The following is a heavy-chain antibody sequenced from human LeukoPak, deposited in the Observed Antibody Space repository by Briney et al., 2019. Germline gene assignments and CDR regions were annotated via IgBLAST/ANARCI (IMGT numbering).Heavy chain of an antibody. V-gene: IGHV3-23*01. CDR3: AKDQYGGNPQYYFDY. D-gene: IGHD4-23*01. CDR1: GFTFSSYA. CDR2: ISGSGGNT. Sequence: PGGSLRLSCAASGFTFSSYATSWVRQAPGKGLEWVSAISGSGGNTYYADSVKGRFTISRDNSKSTLYLQMNSLRAEDTAIYYCAKDQYGGNPQYYFDYWGQGSLVTVSS. J-gene: IGHJ4*02.